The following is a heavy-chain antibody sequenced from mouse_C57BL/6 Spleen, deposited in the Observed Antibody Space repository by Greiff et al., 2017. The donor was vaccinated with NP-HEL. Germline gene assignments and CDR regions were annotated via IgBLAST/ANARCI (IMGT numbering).Heavy chain of an antibody. Sequence: EVMLVESGEGLVKPGGSLKLSCAASGFTFSSYAMSWVRQTPEQRLAWVAYISSGGDYIYYADTVKGRFTISRDNARNTLYLQMSSLKSEDTAMYYCTRGSMVTTDWYFDVWGTGTTVTVSS. CDR2: ISSGGDYI. V-gene: IGHV5-9-1*02. D-gene: IGHD2-2*01. CDR3: TRGSMVTTDWYFDV. J-gene: IGHJ1*03. CDR1: GFTFSSYA.